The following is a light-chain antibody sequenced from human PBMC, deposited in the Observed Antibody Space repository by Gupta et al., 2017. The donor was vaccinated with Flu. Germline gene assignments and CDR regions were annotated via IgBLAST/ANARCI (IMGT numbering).Light chain of an antibody. CDR3: QEDGYSLVT. Sequence: EIVLTQSPGTLSLSPGERATLSCRASRSLTRGYLAWYQQKPGQAPRLLIYGASSRATGIPDRFSGGGSGTDFTLTISRLEPDDFAVYYCQEDGYSLVTIGGGTKVEIK. V-gene: IGKV3-20*01. J-gene: IGKJ4*01. CDR1: RSLTRGY. CDR2: GAS.